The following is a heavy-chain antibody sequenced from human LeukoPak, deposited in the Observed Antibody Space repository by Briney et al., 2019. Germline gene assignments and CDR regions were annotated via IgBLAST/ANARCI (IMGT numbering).Heavy chain of an antibody. Sequence: GRSLRLSCAASGFTFDDYAMHWVRQAPGKGLEWVSGISWNSGSIGYADSVKGRFTISRDNAKNSLYLQMNSLRAEDTALYYCAKDRVASGSSSDYYYGMDVWGQGTTVTVSS. D-gene: IGHD6-6*01. V-gene: IGHV3-9*01. CDR3: AKDRVASGSSSDYYYGMDV. J-gene: IGHJ6*02. CDR1: GFTFDDYA. CDR2: ISWNSGSI.